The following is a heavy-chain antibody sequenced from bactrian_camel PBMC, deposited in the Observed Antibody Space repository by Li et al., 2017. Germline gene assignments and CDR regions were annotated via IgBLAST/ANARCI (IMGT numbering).Heavy chain of an antibody. CDR2: IYSDGMQT. V-gene: IGHV3S6*01. D-gene: IGHD7*01. J-gene: IGHJ6*01. CDR3: ATGEPGVVFGTGALFGC. CDR1: GYFDSRYC. Sequence: QVQLVESGGGSVQAGGSLRLSCAASGYFDSRYCVAWFRQAPGKEREGVARIYSDGMQTYYADSVKGRFTISRDVAKSTVYLQMNSQKSEDTALYYCATGEPGVVFGTGALFGCWGQGTQVTVS.